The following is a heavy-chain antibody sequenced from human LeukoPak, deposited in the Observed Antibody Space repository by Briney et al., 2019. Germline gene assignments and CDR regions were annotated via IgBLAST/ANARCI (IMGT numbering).Heavy chain of an antibody. D-gene: IGHD5-18*01. V-gene: IGHV4-61*02. Sequence: SQTLSLTCAVSGGSIGSVNNYWIWIRQPAGKGLEWIGRIYTSGSTNYNPSLKSRVTISIDTSKNQFSLKLTSVTAADTAVYYCARAWRFTYGRFDYRGRGTLVTVSS. CDR2: IYTSGST. CDR3: ARAWRFTYGRFDY. CDR1: GGSIGSVNNY. J-gene: IGHJ4*02.